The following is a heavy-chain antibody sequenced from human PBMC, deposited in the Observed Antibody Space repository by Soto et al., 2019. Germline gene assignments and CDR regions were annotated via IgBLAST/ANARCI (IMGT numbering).Heavy chain of an antibody. CDR2: ISGTGTST. Sequence: GGSLRLSCAASGFIFNNYVMSWVRQAPGKGLEWVSSISGTGTSTYNADSVKGRFTISRDNSKNTLYLQMNTLRAEDTAVYYCVKDGQGNFWDGYFKGAFDIWGQGTMVTVSS. V-gene: IGHV3-23*01. CDR1: GFIFNNYV. J-gene: IGHJ3*02. CDR3: VKDGQGNFWDGYFKGAFDI. D-gene: IGHD3-3*01.